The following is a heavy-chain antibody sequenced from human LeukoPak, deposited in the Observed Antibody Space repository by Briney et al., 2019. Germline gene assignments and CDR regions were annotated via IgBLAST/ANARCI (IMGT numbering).Heavy chain of an antibody. V-gene: IGHV4-59*01. CDR2: IYYSGST. CDR1: GGSISSYY. CDR3: ARNHLGDFDY. J-gene: IGHJ4*02. Sequence: PSETLSLTCTVSGGSISSYYWSWIRQPPGKGLEWIGYIYYSGSTNYNRSLKSRVTISVDTSKNQFSLKLSSVTAADTAVYYCARNHLGDFDYWGQGTLVTVSS.